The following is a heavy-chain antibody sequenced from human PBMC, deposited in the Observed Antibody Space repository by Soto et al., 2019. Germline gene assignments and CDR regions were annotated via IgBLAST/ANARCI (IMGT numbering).Heavy chain of an antibody. D-gene: IGHD5-12*01. CDR1: GYTFTTYY. V-gene: IGHV1-46*01. CDR3: ARSPLLGWLQSWRFDY. Sequence: QVQLVQSGAEVKKPGASVKVSCKASGYTFTTYYIHWVRQAPGQGLEWIGVINPSGGSATYTQNFQDRVTMTRDTSTSTVTMELGSLTTDDTALYYCARSPLLGWLQSWRFDYWGQGALVTVSS. CDR2: INPSGGSA. J-gene: IGHJ4*02.